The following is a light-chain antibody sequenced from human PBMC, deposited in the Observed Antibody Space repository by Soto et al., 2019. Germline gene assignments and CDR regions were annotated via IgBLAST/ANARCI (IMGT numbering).Light chain of an antibody. CDR2: EVS. CDR1: NNDTSGYNY. V-gene: IGLV2-8*01. Sequence: SVLTQPPSAPGSPGRSVTISRTGTNNDTSGYNYVSWYQQHPGKAPNLLIYEVSKRPSGVLDRFSGSKFGNTASLIVSGLLSEDEAEYYCSSYAGSNNYVFGTGTKVTVL. CDR3: SSYAGSNNYV. J-gene: IGLJ1*01.